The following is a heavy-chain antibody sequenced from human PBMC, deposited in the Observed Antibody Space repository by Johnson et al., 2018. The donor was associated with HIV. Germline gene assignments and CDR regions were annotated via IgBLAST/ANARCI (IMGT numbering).Heavy chain of an antibody. Sequence: QVQLVESGGGLVQPGGSLRLSCAASGFTFSSYGMHWVRQAPGKGLEWVAVISYDGSNKYYADSVKGRFTISRDNSKNTLYLQMNSLRAEDTAVYYCARAERSSSGVDAFDIWGQGTMVTVSS. J-gene: IGHJ3*02. D-gene: IGHD6-6*01. CDR2: ISYDGSNK. CDR3: ARAERSSSGVDAFDI. CDR1: GFTFSSYG. V-gene: IGHV3-30*03.